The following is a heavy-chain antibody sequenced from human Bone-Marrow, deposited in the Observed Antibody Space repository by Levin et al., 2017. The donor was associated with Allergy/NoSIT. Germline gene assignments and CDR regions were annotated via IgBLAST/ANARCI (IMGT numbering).Heavy chain of an antibody. CDR3: AKEPTVEYSSSLALDY. J-gene: IGHJ4*02. Sequence: GGSLRLSCAASGFTFSSYGMHWVRQAPGKGLEWVAVISYDGSNKYYADSVKGRFTISRDNSKNTLYLQMNSLRAEDTAVYYCAKEPTVEYSSSLALDYWGQGTLVTVSS. CDR2: ISYDGSNK. CDR1: GFTFSSYG. V-gene: IGHV3-30*18. D-gene: IGHD6-6*01.